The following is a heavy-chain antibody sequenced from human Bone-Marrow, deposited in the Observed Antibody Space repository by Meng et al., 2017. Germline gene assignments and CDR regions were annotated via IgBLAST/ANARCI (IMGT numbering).Heavy chain of an antibody. D-gene: IGHD6-13*01. CDR1: GYPFPDYW. CDR2: INPKSGDT. Sequence: QVQCGQSGAELRRPGASVKGPCKASGYPFPDYWLHWVRRAPGQGLEWMGRINPKSGDTHYAQRFQGRVTMTGDTSISTAYMELSGLRSDDTAMYYCARDEDISAAGKLFGDYWGQGTLVTVSS. J-gene: IGHJ4*02. V-gene: IGHV1-2*06. CDR3: ARDEDISAAGKLFGDY.